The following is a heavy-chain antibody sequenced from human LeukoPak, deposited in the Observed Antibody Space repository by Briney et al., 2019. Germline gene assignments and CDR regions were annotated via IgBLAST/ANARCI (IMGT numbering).Heavy chain of an antibody. V-gene: IGHV3-23*01. CDR2: ISGSGGST. Sequence: GGSLRLSCAASGFTFSGYAMSWVRQAPGKGLEWVSAISGSGGSTYYADSVKGRFTISRDNSKNTLYLQMNSLRAEDTAVYYCAKVRVVGATLYYFDYWGQGTLVTVSS. CDR1: GFTFSGYA. D-gene: IGHD1-26*01. J-gene: IGHJ4*02. CDR3: AKVRVVGATLYYFDY.